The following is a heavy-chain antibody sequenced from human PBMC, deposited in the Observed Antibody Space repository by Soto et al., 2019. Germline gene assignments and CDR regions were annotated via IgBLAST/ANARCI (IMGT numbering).Heavy chain of an antibody. D-gene: IGHD3-10*01. Sequence: GGSLRLSCAASGFTVSSNYMSWVRQAPGKGLEWVSVIYSGGSTYYADSVKGRFTISRDNSKNTLYLQMNSLRAEDTAVYYCARDGITMVRGVIKAGGSDYWGQGTLVTVSS. J-gene: IGHJ4*02. CDR3: ARDGITMVRGVIKAGGSDY. CDR1: GFTVSSNY. V-gene: IGHV3-53*01. CDR2: IYSGGST.